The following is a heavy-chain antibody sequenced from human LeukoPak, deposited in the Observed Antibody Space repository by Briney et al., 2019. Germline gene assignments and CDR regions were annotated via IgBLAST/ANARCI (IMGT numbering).Heavy chain of an antibody. CDR1: GGSISSSSYY. J-gene: IGHJ5*02. Sequence: SETLSLTCTVSGGSISSSSYYWGWIRQPPGKGLEWIGSIYYSGSTYYNPSLKSRVTISVDTSKNQFSLKLSSVTAADTAVYYCARDWAAAGTASRDWFDPWGQGTLVTVSS. CDR3: ARDWAAAGTASRDWFDP. D-gene: IGHD6-13*01. CDR2: IYYSGST. V-gene: IGHV4-39*07.